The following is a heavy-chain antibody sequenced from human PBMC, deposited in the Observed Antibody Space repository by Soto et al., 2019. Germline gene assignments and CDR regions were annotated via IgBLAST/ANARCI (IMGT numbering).Heavy chain of an antibody. D-gene: IGHD3-22*01. CDR3: AKSPGRYYYGSSGYYHYDY. Sequence: PGGSLRLSCAASGLTFSSYAMSWVRQAPGKGLEWVSAISGSGGSTYYADSVKGRFTISRDNAKNMLYLQMNSLRAEDTAVYYCAKSPGRYYYGSSGYYHYDYWGQGTLVSVSS. CDR1: GLTFSSYA. CDR2: ISGSGGST. V-gene: IGHV3-23*01. J-gene: IGHJ4*02.